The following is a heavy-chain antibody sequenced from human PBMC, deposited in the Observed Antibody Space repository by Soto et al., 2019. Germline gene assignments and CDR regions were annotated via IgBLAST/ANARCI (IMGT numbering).Heavy chain of an antibody. CDR3: ARAVRGYYDSSGPHVSNWFDP. CDR2: MNPNTGKS. CDR1: GYTFRTYD. D-gene: IGHD3-22*01. J-gene: IGHJ5*02. V-gene: IGHV1-8*01. Sequence: ASVKVSCKASGYTFRTYDIGWVRQATGQGLEWMGWMNPNTGKSGYAQKFQGRVTITADESTSTAYMELSSLRSEDTAVYYCARAVRGYYDSSGPHVSNWFDPWGQGTLVTVSS.